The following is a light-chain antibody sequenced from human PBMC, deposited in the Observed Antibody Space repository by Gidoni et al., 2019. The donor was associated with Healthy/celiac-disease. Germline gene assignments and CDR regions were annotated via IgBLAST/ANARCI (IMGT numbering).Light chain of an antibody. CDR3: LQALQSPIT. Sequence: DIVMTQSPLYLTVTPVEPASISCRSSQSLLHGNGYNYLDLYLQKPGQSPQLLIYFGSNRASGIPARFSGSGSCTDFTLNISSVEAEDFAVYYCLQALQSPITFGQGTRLEIK. V-gene: IGKV2-28*01. CDR1: QSLLHGNGYNY. CDR2: FGS. J-gene: IGKJ5*01.